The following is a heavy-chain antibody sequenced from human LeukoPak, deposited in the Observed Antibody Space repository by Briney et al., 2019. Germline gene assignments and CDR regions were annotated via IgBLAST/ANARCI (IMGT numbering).Heavy chain of an antibody. D-gene: IGHD4-17*01. CDR1: GGTFSSYA. V-gene: IGHV1-69*06. CDR3: ARDYLEYGDYGHGT. Sequence: GASVTVSCKASGGTFSSYAISWVRQAPGQGLEWMGGIIPIIGTANNAQKFQGRVTITADTSTSTAYMELSSLRSEDTAVYYCARDYLEYGDYGHGTWGQGTLVTVSS. J-gene: IGHJ5*02. CDR2: IIPIIGTA.